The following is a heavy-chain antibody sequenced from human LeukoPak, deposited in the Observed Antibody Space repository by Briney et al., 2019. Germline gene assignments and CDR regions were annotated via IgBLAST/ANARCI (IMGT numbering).Heavy chain of an antibody. V-gene: IGHV3-53*01. J-gene: IGHJ4*02. D-gene: IGHD2-15*01. CDR1: GFTVSSTY. Sequence: GGSLRLSCAASGFTVSSTYMSWVRQAPGKGLEWVSVIYSGGNIYYIDSVKGRFTISRDTSKNTLYLQMNSLRVEDTAVYYCASRHCSGGGCYFAGADPFDYWGQGTLVTVSS. CDR2: IYSGGNI. CDR3: ASRHCSGGGCYFAGADPFDY.